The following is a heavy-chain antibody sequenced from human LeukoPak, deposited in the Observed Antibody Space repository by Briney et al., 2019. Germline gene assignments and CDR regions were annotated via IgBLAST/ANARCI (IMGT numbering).Heavy chain of an antibody. J-gene: IGHJ4*02. Sequence: ASVKVSCKASGYTFTGYGISWVRQAPGQGLEWMGFIYPKSGDTKFAQKFQGRLTMTRDTSITTAYMELTRLTSDDTAVYSCATIEGGAGTDWGQGTLVTVSS. CDR2: IYPKSGDT. D-gene: IGHD6-19*01. V-gene: IGHV1-2*02. CDR1: GYTFTGYG. CDR3: ATIEGGAGTD.